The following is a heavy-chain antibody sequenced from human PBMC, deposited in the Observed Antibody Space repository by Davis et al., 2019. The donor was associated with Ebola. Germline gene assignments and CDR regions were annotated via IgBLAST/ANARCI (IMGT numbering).Heavy chain of an antibody. J-gene: IGHJ4*02. D-gene: IGHD3-10*01. V-gene: IGHV1-8*02. CDR3: ARGGLWFGELSDTYFDY. CDR1: GYTFSTYG. Sequence: AASVKVSCKASGYTFSTYGINWVRQATGQGLEWMGWMNPNSGNTGYAQKFQGRVSMTRDTSTSTAYMELNSLTSEDTAVYYCARGGLWFGELSDTYFDYWGQGTLVTVSS. CDR2: MNPNSGNT.